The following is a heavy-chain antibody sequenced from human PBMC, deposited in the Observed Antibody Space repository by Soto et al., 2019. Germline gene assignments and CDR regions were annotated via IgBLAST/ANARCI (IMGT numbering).Heavy chain of an antibody. CDR1: GFTFSNYA. J-gene: IGHJ4*02. V-gene: IGHV3-23*01. D-gene: IGHD1-26*01. CDR2: ISGGAGSK. CDR3: AKGYGSTLGATFFDS. Sequence: EVQLLESGGNLVQPGGSLRLSCAVSGFTFSNYAMNWVRQAPGKGPEWVSTISGGAGSKNYADSVKGRFTVSRDNSQNTLYLQMNSLRADDTAVYYCAKGYGSTLGATFFDSWGQGTLVTVSS.